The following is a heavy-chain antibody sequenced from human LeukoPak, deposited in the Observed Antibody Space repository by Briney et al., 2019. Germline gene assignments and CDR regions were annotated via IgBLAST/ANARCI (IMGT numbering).Heavy chain of an antibody. CDR2: IYYSGST. V-gene: IGHV4-30-4*01. D-gene: IGHD1-26*01. CDR1: GGSISSGDYY. J-gene: IGHJ4*02. CDR3: ARSGSYVAYYFDY. Sequence: PSGTLSLTCTVSGGSISSGDYYWSWIRQPPGKGLEWIGYIYYSGSTYYNPSLKSRVTISVDTSKNQFSLKLSSVTAADTAVYYCARSGSYVAYYFDYWGQGTLVTVSS.